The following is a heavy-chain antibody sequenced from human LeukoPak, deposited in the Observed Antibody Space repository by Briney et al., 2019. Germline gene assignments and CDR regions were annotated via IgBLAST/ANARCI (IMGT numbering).Heavy chain of an antibody. D-gene: IGHD4-11*01. CDR1: GGSITNTKYY. J-gene: IGHJ4*02. Sequence: PSETLSRTCTLSGGSITNTKYYWGWIRQPPGKGLGWIGSIYYTGSTYYNPSLKSRVTISVDTSKNQFSLKLRSVTAADTALYYCTRHTGYISGQYSNYEDSWGQGTLVTVSS. V-gene: IGHV4-39*01. CDR2: IYYTGST. CDR3: TRHTGYISGQYSNYEDS.